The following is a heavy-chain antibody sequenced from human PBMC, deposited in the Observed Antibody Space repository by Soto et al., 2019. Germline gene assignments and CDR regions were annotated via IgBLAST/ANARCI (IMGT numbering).Heavy chain of an antibody. CDR2: VYPHDSDT. CDR3: ARPVDTSGRYDF. V-gene: IGHV5-51*01. J-gene: IGHJ4*02. Sequence: GGYLILYRNCSGYSFTRYWLGWVRQVPGQGLECIGVVYPHDSDTRYSPTIKGQVTISAHRSINTAYLPWASLKASDTAMYYGARPVDTSGRYDFWGQGTLVTVSS. D-gene: IGHD6-19*01. CDR1: GYSFTRYW.